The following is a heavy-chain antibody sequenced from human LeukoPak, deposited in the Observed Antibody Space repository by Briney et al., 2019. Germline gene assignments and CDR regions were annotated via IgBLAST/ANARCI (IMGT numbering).Heavy chain of an antibody. CDR2: IYYDGSNK. D-gene: IGHD5-18*01. CDR1: GFTFITYG. V-gene: IGHV3-30*02. J-gene: IGHJ3*02. Sequence: GGSLRLSCAASGFTFITYGMHWVRQAPGKGLEWVAFIYYDGSNKRYADSVKGRFTISRDNSKNTLYLQMNSLRAEDTAVYYCAKGAGTAMVTDNDAFDIWGQGTMVTVSS. CDR3: AKGAGTAMVTDNDAFDI.